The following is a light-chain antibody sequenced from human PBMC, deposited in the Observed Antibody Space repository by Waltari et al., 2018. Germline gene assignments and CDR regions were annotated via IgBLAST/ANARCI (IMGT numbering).Light chain of an antibody. J-gene: IGKJ4*01. CDR2: EAS. CDR1: QSVSNF. Sequence: EVVLTHSPATLSLSPGERATLSCRASQSVSNFVAWYQQKPDQAPRLLIYEASQRATGIPARFSGSRSGTDFALTSSSLEPEDFAVYSCQQRSNWPPLTFGGGTKVEIK. V-gene: IGKV3-11*01. CDR3: QQRSNWPPLT.